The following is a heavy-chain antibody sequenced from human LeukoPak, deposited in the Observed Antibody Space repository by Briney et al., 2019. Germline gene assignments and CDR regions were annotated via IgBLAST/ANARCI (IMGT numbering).Heavy chain of an antibody. CDR1: GFTFSNSA. J-gene: IGHJ4*01. CDR2: LSGSGITT. D-gene: IGHD6-19*01. V-gene: IGHV3-23*01. CDR3: AKGIYSSGWSYFDY. Sequence: GGSLRLACAASGFTFSNSAMSWVRQAPGKGLVWVSTLSGSGITTYYADSVKGRFTISRDNSKHTLYLQMNSLRAEDRAVYYCAKGIYSSGWSYFDYWGHGTLVTVSS.